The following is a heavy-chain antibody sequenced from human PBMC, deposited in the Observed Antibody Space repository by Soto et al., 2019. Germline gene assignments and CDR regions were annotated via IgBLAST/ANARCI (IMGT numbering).Heavy chain of an antibody. Sequence: GGSLRLSCGACGFTFSSYSMNWVRQAPGKGLEWISYISSSSSTIFYADSVKGRFTISRDNDKNSLYLQMNNLRDEDTAVYFCAREGRYSGSDYFDYWAREPWSPSPQ. V-gene: IGHV3-48*02. CDR1: GFTFSSYS. CDR3: AREGRYSGSDYFDY. CDR2: ISSSSSTI. J-gene: IGHJ4*02. D-gene: IGHD5-12*01.